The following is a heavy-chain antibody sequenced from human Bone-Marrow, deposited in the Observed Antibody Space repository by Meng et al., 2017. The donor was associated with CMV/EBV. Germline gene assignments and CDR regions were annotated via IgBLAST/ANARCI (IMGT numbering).Heavy chain of an antibody. D-gene: IGHD2-2*01. Sequence: SETLSLTCTVSRRSNSSYYWSWIRQPPGKGLEWIGYIYYSGSTNYNPSLKGRVTRSVDTSKNQFSLKLSSVTAADTDVYYCARDPFKVVPAAILIWFDPWGQGTLVTVSS. CDR1: RRSNSSYY. CDR3: ARDPFKVVPAAILIWFDP. V-gene: IGHV4-59*01. J-gene: IGHJ5*02. CDR2: IYYSGST.